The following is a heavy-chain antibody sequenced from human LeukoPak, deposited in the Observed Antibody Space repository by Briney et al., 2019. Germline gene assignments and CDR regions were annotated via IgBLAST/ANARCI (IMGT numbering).Heavy chain of an antibody. CDR1: GGSISSYY. J-gene: IGHJ6*03. D-gene: IGHD6-13*01. CDR3: ARERGYSSSWTHYYYYMDV. CDR2: IYTSGST. V-gene: IGHV4-4*07. Sequence: SETLSLTCTVSGGSISSYYWSWIRQPAGKGLEWIGRIYTSGSTNYNPSLKSRVTISVDKSKNQSSLKLSSVPAADTAVYYCARERGYSSSWTHYYYYMDVWGKGTTVTVSS.